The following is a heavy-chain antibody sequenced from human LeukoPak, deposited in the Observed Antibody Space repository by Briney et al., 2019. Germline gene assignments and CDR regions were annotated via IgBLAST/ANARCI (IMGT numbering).Heavy chain of an antibody. CDR1: GGSLSGYY. CDR2: IYHSGRP. V-gene: IGHV4-59*08. Sequence: PSQTLSLTCTVSGGSLSGYYWSWFRQPPGKGLEWIGYIYHSGRPSYNPSLKSRVTISVDTSKNEFCLKLRFVTAADTAVYYCAGPLYEAVEQWGQGTLVTVSS. CDR3: AGPLYEAVEQ. J-gene: IGHJ4*02. D-gene: IGHD3-3*01.